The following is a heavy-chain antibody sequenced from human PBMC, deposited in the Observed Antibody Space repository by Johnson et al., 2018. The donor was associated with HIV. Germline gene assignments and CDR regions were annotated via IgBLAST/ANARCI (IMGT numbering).Heavy chain of an antibody. CDR3: AAFGYTSGWIVTNDAFDV. CDR1: ASTFSNYA. CDR2: ISYDGSSK. V-gene: IGHV3-30*14. J-gene: IGHJ3*01. D-gene: IGHD6-19*01. Sequence: QVQLVESGGGVVQPGRSLRLACSASASTFSNYAMHWVRQAPGKGLEWVAGISYDGSSKYYAESLKGRISISRDNSMNTLYLQMNSLRAEDTAVYYCAAFGYTSGWIVTNDAFDVGGHGTLVTVSS.